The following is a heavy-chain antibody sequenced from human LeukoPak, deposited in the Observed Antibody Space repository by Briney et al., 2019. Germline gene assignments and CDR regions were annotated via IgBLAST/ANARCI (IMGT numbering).Heavy chain of an antibody. CDR1: GFTFTTYA. Sequence: PGGTLRFSCSVSGFTFTTYAMHWVRRAAGTGLEYISTIKYNGGYTDYAESVKGRFTISRDNSKHTLYHQMSSLRPEDTAVYFCAKGAGPRHPRDYFDYWGRGTLVTVSS. CDR2: IKYNGGYT. J-gene: IGHJ4*02. V-gene: IGHV3-64D*06. CDR3: AKGAGPRHPRDYFDY. D-gene: IGHD6-13*01.